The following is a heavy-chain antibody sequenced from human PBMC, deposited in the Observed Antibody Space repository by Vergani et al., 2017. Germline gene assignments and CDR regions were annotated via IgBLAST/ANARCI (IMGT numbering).Heavy chain of an antibody. CDR2: IYTSGST. J-gene: IGHJ6*03. V-gene: IGHV4-61*02. Sequence: QLQLQQSGPGLVKPSETLFLTCTVSGGSISSGTYYWSWIRQPAGKGLEWIGRIYTSGSTNYNPSLKSRVTMSVDTSKNQFSLRLSSVTAADTAVYFCARARVYYYYYMDVWGKGTTVTVSS. CDR1: GGSISSGTYY. CDR3: ARARVYYYYYMDV.